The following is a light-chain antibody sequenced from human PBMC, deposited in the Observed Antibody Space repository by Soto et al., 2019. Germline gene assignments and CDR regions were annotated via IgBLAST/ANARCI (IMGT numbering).Light chain of an antibody. V-gene: IGLV2-14*03. J-gene: IGLJ2*01. CDR1: SSDVGGYNY. Sequence: QSVLTQPASVSGSPGQSITISCAGTSSDVGGYNYVSWYQHHPGKAPKLMIYDVSRRPSGVSDRFSGSKSGNTASLTISGLQAEDEADYYCSSYTSTTPVVFGGGTKVTVL. CDR2: DVS. CDR3: SSYTSTTPVV.